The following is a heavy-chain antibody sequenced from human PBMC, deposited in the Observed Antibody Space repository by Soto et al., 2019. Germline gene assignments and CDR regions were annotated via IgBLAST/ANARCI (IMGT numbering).Heavy chain of an antibody. J-gene: IGHJ6*02. CDR2: IYYSGST. Sequence: SETLSLTCTVSGGSISSYYWRWIRQPPGKGLEWIGYIYYSGSTNYNPSLKSRVTISVDTSKNQFSLKLSSVTAADTAVYYCARASPVVNDVWGQATTVTVSS. V-gene: IGHV4-59*08. CDR3: ARASPVVNDV. CDR1: GGSISSYY.